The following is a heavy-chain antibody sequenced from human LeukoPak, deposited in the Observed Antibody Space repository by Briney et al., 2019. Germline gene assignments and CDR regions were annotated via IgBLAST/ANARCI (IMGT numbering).Heavy chain of an antibody. Sequence: GASVKASCKVSGYTLTELSIHWVRQAPGKGLEWMGGFDPEDGETIYAQKFQGRVTMTEDTSTDTAYMELSSLRSEDTAVYYCVTLGWFGEAYGMFVWGQGTTVTVSS. CDR1: GYTLTELS. D-gene: IGHD3-10*01. CDR2: FDPEDGET. CDR3: VTLGWFGEAYGMFV. J-gene: IGHJ6*02. V-gene: IGHV1-24*01.